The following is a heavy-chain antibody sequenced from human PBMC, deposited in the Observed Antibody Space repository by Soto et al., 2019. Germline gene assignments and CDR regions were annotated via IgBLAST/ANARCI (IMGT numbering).Heavy chain of an antibody. CDR3: ASLEWEFSGYAHX. Sequence: LRLSCAASGFTFGSNLMSWVRQAPGKGLEWVANIKRYGSEKYYVDSLKCRFTISRDNAKNTLYLQMNSLRADDTAVYYCASLEWEFSGYAHXWGQGTQFTVSX. D-gene: IGHD5-12*01. CDR2: IKRYGSEK. J-gene: IGHJ4*02. V-gene: IGHV3-7*03. CDR1: GFTFGSNL.